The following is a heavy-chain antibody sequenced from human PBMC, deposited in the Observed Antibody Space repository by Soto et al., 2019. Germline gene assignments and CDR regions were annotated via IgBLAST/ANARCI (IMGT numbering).Heavy chain of an antibody. J-gene: IGHJ4*02. V-gene: IGHV3-48*01. D-gene: IGHD5-12*01. CDR1: GFTFSSYS. Sequence: EVQLVESGGGLVQPGGSLRLSCAASGFTFSSYSMNWVRQAPGKGLEWVSYISSSSSTIYYADSVKGRFTISRDNAKNXXYLQMNSLRAEDTAVYYCARDGADGYSGYDTTFDYWGQGTLVTVSS. CDR2: ISSSSSTI. CDR3: ARDGADGYSGYDTTFDY.